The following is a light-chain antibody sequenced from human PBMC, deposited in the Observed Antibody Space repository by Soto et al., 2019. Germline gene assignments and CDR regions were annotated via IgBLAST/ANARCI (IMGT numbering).Light chain of an antibody. V-gene: IGLV2-14*03. Sequence: QSVLTQPASVSGSPGQSITISCTGTSSDIGDYDYVSWYQQHPGKAPKLMIYDVSDRPSGVSNRFSGSKSGNTASLTISGLQADDEADYYCTSYASTSTWVFGGGTKLTVL. CDR1: SSDIGDYDY. CDR3: TSYASTSTWV. CDR2: DVS. J-gene: IGLJ3*02.